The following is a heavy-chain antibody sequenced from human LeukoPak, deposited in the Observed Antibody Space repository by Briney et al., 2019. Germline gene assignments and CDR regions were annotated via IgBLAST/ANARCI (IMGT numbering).Heavy chain of an antibody. CDR1: GFTFSSYE. D-gene: IGHD3-22*01. CDR3: AREDYDSSGYPFDY. Sequence: PGGSLRLSCAASGFTFSSYEMNWVRQAPGKGLEWVSYISSSGSTIYYADSVKGRFTISRDNAKNSLYLQMNSLRAEDTAVYYCAREDYDSSGYPFDYWGQGTLVTVSS. V-gene: IGHV3-48*03. CDR2: ISSSGSTI. J-gene: IGHJ4*02.